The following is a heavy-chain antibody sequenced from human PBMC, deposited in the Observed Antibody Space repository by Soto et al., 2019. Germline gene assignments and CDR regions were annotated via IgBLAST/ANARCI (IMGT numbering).Heavy chain of an antibody. CDR2: INPNSGGT. J-gene: IGHJ6*02. Sequence: ASVKVSCKASGYIFTGYHMHWVRQAPGQGLEWMGWINPNSGGTNYSQKFQGWVTMTRDTSISTAYMELSRLRSDDTAVYFCARDPRGYCSGGSCQSPYHYGMDVRGQGTTVIVSS. V-gene: IGHV1-2*04. CDR1: GYIFTGYH. D-gene: IGHD2-15*01. CDR3: ARDPRGYCSGGSCQSPYHYGMDV.